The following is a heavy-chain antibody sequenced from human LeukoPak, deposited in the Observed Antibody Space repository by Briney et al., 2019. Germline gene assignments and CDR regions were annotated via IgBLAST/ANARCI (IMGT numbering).Heavy chain of an antibody. CDR2: ISWNSGSI. J-gene: IGHJ5*02. CDR3: AKDSGSYANWFDP. D-gene: IGHD1-26*01. Sequence: GWSLRLSCAASGFTFDDYAMHWVRQAPGKGLEWVSGISWNSGSIGYADSVKGRFTISRDNAKNSLYLQMNSLRAEDTALYYCAKDSGSYANWFDPWGQGTLVTVSS. CDR1: GFTFDDYA. V-gene: IGHV3-9*01.